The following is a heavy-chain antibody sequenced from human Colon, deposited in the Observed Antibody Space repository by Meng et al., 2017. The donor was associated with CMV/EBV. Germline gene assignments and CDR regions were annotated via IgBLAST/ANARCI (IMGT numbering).Heavy chain of an antibody. D-gene: IGHD5-18*01. CDR2: IKRKTDGGTT. Sequence: CAASGLTFSNAWMSWVRQAPGKGLEWVGSIKRKTDGGTTDYAAPVKGRFTISRDDSKNTLYLQMNSLKTEDTAVYYCTTDLVTLFDYWGQGTLVTVSS. V-gene: IGHV3-15*01. CDR3: TTDLVTLFDY. CDR1: GLTFSNAW. J-gene: IGHJ4*02.